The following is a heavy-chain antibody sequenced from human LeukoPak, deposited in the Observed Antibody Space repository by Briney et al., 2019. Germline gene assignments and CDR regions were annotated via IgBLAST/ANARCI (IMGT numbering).Heavy chain of an antibody. D-gene: IGHD3-10*01. CDR2: IYYTGRT. J-gene: IGHJ4*02. V-gene: IGHV4-30-4*01. CDR3: ARGPGALLH. CDR1: GGSISSGDFH. Sequence: SETLSLTCIVSGGSISSGDFHWSWVRQPPGKGLEWIGYIYYTGRTYYNPSLKSRVTISVDTSRNQFSLKLNSVTATDTAVYYCARGPGALLHWGQGILVTVSS.